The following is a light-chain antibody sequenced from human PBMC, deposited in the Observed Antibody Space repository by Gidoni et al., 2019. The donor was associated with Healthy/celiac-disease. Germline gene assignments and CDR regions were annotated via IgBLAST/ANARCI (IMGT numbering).Light chain of an antibody. CDR1: HSVSSN. CDR3: QQYNNWPPWT. J-gene: IGKJ1*01. CDR2: GAS. Sequence: ELVITQSPSTLSVSPGEIATLSCRASHSVSSNLDWYQQKPGQAPRLLIYGASPRATGIPATFSGSGSGTEFTPPTSSLQSEDFAVSYCQQYNNWPPWTFGQGTKVEIK. V-gene: IGKV3-15*01.